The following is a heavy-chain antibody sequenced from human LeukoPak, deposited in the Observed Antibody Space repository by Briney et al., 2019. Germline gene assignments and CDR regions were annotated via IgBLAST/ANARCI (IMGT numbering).Heavy chain of an antibody. CDR1: GFTFSSYW. Sequence: PGGSLRLSCAASGFTFSSYWMHWVRQAPGKGLVWVSRINSDGSSTSYADSVKGRFTISRDNARNTLYLQLNSLRAEDTAVYYCARDHYCSSTSCYDSDYWGEGTLVTVSS. V-gene: IGHV3-74*01. J-gene: IGHJ4*02. CDR2: INSDGSST. CDR3: ARDHYCSSTSCYDSDY. D-gene: IGHD2-2*01.